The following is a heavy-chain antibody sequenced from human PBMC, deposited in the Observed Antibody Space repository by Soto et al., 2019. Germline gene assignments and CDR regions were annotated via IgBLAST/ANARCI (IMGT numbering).Heavy chain of an antibody. D-gene: IGHD6-19*01. J-gene: IGHJ4*02. CDR1: GFTFSSSG. CDR2: TSFDGSSG. CDR3: AKSPPAVAGYFDY. Sequence: VQLVESGGGVVQPGRSLRLSCAASGFTFSSSGRHWFRQAPGKWLEWVAVTSFDGSSGYYADSVRGRFTISRDNSNNTLYLQMNSLRAEDTAVYYCAKSPPAVAGYFDYWGQGTLVTVSS. V-gene: IGHV3-30*18.